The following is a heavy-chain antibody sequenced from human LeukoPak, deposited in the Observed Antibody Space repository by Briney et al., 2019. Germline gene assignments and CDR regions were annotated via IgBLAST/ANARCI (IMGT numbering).Heavy chain of an antibody. Sequence: SETLSLTCTVSGGSISSYYWSWIRQPPGKGLEWIGYIYYSGSTNYNPSLKSRVTISVDTPKNQFSLKLSSVTAADTAVYYCARNAVAGNDYWGQGTLVTVSS. D-gene: IGHD6-19*01. CDR2: IYYSGST. V-gene: IGHV4-59*08. CDR1: GGSISSYY. CDR3: ARNAVAGNDY. J-gene: IGHJ4*02.